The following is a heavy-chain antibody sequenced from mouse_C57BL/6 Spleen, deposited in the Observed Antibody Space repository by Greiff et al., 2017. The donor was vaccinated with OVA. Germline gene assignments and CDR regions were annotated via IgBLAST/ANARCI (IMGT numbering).Heavy chain of an antibody. CDR3: ARGGAIVDYFDY. D-gene: IGHD2-12*01. V-gene: IGHV1-64*01. J-gene: IGHJ2*01. CDR1: GYTFTSYW. CDR2: IHPNSGST. Sequence: QVQLKQPGAELVKPGASVKLSCKASGYTFTSYWMHWVKQRPGQGLEWIGMIHPNSGSTNYNEKFKSKATLTVDKSSSTAYMQLSSLTSEDSAVYYCARGGAIVDYFDYWGQGTTLTVSS.